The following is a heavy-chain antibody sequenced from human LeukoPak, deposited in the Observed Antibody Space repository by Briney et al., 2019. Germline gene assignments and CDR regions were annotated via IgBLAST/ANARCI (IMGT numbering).Heavy chain of an antibody. J-gene: IGHJ5*02. D-gene: IGHD4-11*01. Sequence: SETLSLTCTVSGGSISSYYWSWIRQPPGKGLEWIGYIYYSGSTNYNPSLKSRVTISVDTSKNQFSLKLSSVTAADTAVYYCARGRMTTVTLNWFDPWGQGTLVTVSS. CDR3: ARGRMTTVTLNWFDP. CDR2: IYYSGST. V-gene: IGHV4-59*01. CDR1: GGSISSYY.